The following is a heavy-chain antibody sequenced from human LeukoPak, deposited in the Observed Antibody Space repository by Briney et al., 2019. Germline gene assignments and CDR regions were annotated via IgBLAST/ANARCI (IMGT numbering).Heavy chain of an antibody. J-gene: IGHJ6*04. Sequence: GGSLRLSCAASGFTFSGSWMSWVRQAPGKGLEWVASIKRDESAIFYLASVKGRFTISRDNARNLLFLQMNTLRAEDTAVYYCAELGITMIGGVWGKGTTVTISS. CDR2: IKRDESAI. V-gene: IGHV3-7*01. CDR1: GFTFSGSW. D-gene: IGHD3-10*02. CDR3: AELGITMIGGV.